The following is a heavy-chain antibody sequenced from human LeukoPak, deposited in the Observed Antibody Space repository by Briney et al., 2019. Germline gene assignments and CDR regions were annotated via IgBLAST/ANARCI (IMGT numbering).Heavy chain of an antibody. V-gene: IGHV3-23*01. CDR3: AKSPTGSSWPSIDY. CDR2: ISGSGGST. CDR1: GFTFSNYA. D-gene: IGHD6-13*01. J-gene: IGHJ4*02. Sequence: GGSLRLSCAVSGFTFSNYAMSWVRQAPGKGLECVSPISGSGGSTYYAVSVRGRFTVSRDNSKNTLFLQMDSLRAEDTAVYYCAKSPTGSSWPSIDYWGQGTLVTVSS.